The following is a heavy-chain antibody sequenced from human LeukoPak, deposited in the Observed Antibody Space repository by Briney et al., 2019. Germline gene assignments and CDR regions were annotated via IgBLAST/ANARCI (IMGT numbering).Heavy chain of an antibody. V-gene: IGHV3-53*01. CDR1: GFTVSSNY. J-gene: IGHJ4*02. D-gene: IGHD3-10*01. CDR3: ARAVSGSYPAFDY. CDR2: VYSGGGT. Sequence: GGSLRLSCAASGFTVSSNYMNWVRQAPGQGLEWVSAVYSGGGTYYADSVKGRFTISRDNSKSTLYLQMNSLRAKDTAVYYCARAVSGSYPAFDYWGQGTLVTVSS.